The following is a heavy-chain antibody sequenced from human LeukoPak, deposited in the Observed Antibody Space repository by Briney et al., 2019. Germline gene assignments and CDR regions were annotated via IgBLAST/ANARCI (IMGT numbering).Heavy chain of an antibody. V-gene: IGHV3-7*03. CDR2: MYQDGSEK. D-gene: IGHD2-15*01. CDR3: AKDSPRSAWGIAATPREETFDY. Sequence: GGSLRLSCAASGFIFSSYWVTWVRQAPGKGLEWVANMYQDGSEKYYVDSVKGRFTISRDNAKNSLYLQMNSLRAEDTAVYYCAKDSPRSAWGIAATPREETFDYWGQGTLVTVSS. J-gene: IGHJ4*02. CDR1: GFIFSSYW.